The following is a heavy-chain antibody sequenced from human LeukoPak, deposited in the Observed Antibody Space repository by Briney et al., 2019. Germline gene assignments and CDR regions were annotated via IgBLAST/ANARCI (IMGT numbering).Heavy chain of an antibody. V-gene: IGHV3-43*01. CDR1: GFTFDDYT. J-gene: IGHJ4*02. D-gene: IGHD5-18*01. CDR2: ITWDGGST. Sequence: GGSLRLSCAASGFTFDDYTMHWVRQAPGKGLEWVSLITWDGGSTYYADSVKGRFTISRDNSKNSLYLQMNSLRTEDTALYYCAKDTTAMVRNPYVDYWGQGTLVTVSS. CDR3: AKDTTAMVRNPYVDY.